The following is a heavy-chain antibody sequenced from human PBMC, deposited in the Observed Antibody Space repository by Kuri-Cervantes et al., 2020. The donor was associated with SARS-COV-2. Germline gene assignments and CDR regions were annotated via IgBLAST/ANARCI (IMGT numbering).Heavy chain of an antibody. CDR1: GYTFTGYY. Sequence: AAVTVSCKASGYTFTGYYMHWARQAPGQGPEWMGWINPNCGGTNYAHKFQGRVTMTRDTSISTDYMALSRLRSDDTAVYYCARFRITMRGFDPWGQGTLVTVSS. D-gene: IGHD3-22*01. CDR3: ARFRITMRGFDP. V-gene: IGHV1-2*02. CDR2: INPNCGGT. J-gene: IGHJ5*02.